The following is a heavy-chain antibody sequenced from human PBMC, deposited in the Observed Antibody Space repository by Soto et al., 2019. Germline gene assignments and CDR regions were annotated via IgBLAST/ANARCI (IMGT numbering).Heavy chain of an antibody. J-gene: IGHJ5*02. Sequence: GGSLRLSCAASGFTVSSNYMSWVRQAPGKGLEWVSVIYSGGSTYYADSVKGRFTISRDNAKNSLHLQMNSLRAEDTAVYYCTRDASRDSSARGWFDPWGPGTLVTVSS. D-gene: IGHD6-13*01. CDR3: TRDASRDSSARGWFDP. V-gene: IGHV3-53*01. CDR1: GFTVSSNY. CDR2: IYSGGST.